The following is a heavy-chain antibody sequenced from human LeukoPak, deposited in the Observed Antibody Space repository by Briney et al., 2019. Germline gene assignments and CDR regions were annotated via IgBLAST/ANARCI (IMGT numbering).Heavy chain of an antibody. CDR1: GYTFTRYD. CDR2: IHPNSGDT. V-gene: IGHV1-8*03. D-gene: IGHD4/OR15-4a*01. CDR3: ARGKPSDYGANFGY. Sequence: ASVKVSCKASGYTFTRYDINWVRQATGQGLEWMGWIHPNSGDTGYAQKFQGRVTIIRNTSISTAYMELSSLRSDDTAVYYCARGKPSDYGANFGYWGQGTLVTVSS. J-gene: IGHJ4*02.